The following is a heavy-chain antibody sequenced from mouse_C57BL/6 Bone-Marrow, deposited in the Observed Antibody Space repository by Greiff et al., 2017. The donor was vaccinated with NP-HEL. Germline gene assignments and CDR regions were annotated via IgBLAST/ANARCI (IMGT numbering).Heavy chain of an antibody. CDR3: ASPYLGYAMDY. V-gene: IGHV5-12*01. CDR2: ISNGGGST. J-gene: IGHJ4*01. CDR1: GFTFSDYY. Sequence: EVQRVESGGGLVQPGGSLKLSCAASGFTFSDYYMYWVRQTPEKRLEWVAYISNGGGSTYYPDTVKGRFTIARDNAKNTLYLQMSLLKSEDTAMYYCASPYLGYAMDYWGQGTSVTVSS. D-gene: IGHD4-1*01.